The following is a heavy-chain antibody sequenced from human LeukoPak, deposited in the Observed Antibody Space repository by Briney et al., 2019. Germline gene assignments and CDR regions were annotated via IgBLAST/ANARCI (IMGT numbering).Heavy chain of an antibody. CDR1: GFTFSSYS. V-gene: IGHV3-23*01. Sequence: GGSLRLSCAASGFTFSSYSMNWVRQAPGKGLEWVSGIIGGAGGTYYADSVKGRFTISRDNAKNTLYLQMNSLRAEDTAVYYCAHGSMYQLDYWGQGTLVTVSS. CDR2: IIGGAGGT. CDR3: AHGSMYQLDY. D-gene: IGHD2-2*01. J-gene: IGHJ4*02.